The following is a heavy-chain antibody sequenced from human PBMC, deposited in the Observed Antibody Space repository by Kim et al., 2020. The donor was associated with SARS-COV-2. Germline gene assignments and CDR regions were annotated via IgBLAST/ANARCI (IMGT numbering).Heavy chain of an antibody. D-gene: IGHD3-22*01. V-gene: IGHV4-31*03. CDR1: GGSISSGGYY. CDR3: ARAPITMIVVVQAFDI. CDR2: IYYSAST. J-gene: IGHJ3*02. Sequence: SETLSLTCTVSGGSISSGGYYWSWIRQHPGKGLEWIGYIYYSASTYYNPSLKSRVTISLDTSKNQFSLKLSSVTAADTAVYYCARAPITMIVVVQAFDIWGQGTMVTFSS.